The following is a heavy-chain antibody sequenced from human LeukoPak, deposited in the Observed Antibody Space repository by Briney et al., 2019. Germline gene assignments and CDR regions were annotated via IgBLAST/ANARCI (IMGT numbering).Heavy chain of an antibody. CDR3: ARDDLAVADPFDY. V-gene: IGHV3-48*03. CDR1: GFTFSSYE. CDR2: ISSSGNTI. D-gene: IGHD6-19*01. J-gene: IGHJ4*02. Sequence: PGGSLRLSCAASGFTFSSYEMNWVRQAPGKGLEWVSHISSSGNTIYYADSVKGRFTISRDNAKNSLYLQMNSLRVVDTAVYYCARDDLAVADPFDYWGQGTLVTVSS.